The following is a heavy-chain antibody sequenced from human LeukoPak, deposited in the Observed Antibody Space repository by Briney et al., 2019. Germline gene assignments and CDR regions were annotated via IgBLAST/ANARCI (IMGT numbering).Heavy chain of an antibody. CDR1: GYTFTGYY. CDR3: ARARSSGWARYYYYMDV. V-gene: IGHV1-2*02. Sequence: ASVKVSCKASGYTFTGYYMHWVRQAPGQGLEWMGWINPNSGGTNYAQKFQGRVTMTRDTSISTAYMELSRLRSDDTAVYYCARARSSGWARYYYYMDVWGKGTTVTISS. D-gene: IGHD6-19*01. J-gene: IGHJ6*03. CDR2: INPNSGGT.